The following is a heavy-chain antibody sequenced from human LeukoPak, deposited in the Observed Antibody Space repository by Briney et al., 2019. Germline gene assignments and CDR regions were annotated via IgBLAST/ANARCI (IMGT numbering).Heavy chain of an antibody. CDR2: ISWNSGSI. Sequence: GGSLRLSCAASGFTFDDYAMHWVRQAPGKGLEWVSGISWNSGSIGYADSVKGRFTISRDNAKNSLYLQMNSLRAEDTAVYYCAKGANTAMVSSYFDYWGQGTLVTVSS. J-gene: IGHJ4*02. V-gene: IGHV3-9*01. CDR3: AKGANTAMVSSYFDY. CDR1: GFTFDDYA. D-gene: IGHD5-18*01.